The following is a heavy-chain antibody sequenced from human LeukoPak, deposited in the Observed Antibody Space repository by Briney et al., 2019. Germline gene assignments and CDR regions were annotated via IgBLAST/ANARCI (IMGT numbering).Heavy chain of an antibody. Sequence: AASVKVSCKASGGTFTSYAISWVRQAPGQGLEWMGGIIPIVGTANYAQKFQGRVTITADESTSTAYMELSSLRSEDTAVYYCARGNVVAALNWFDPWGQGTLVTVSS. J-gene: IGHJ5*02. D-gene: IGHD2-15*01. V-gene: IGHV1-69*01. CDR1: GGTFTSYA. CDR2: IIPIVGTA. CDR3: ARGNVVAALNWFDP.